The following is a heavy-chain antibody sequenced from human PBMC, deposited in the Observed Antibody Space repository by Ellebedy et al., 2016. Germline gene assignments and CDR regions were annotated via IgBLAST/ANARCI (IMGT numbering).Heavy chain of an antibody. Sequence: SETLSLTCTVSGGSIINYYWTWIRQPPGKGLDWIGYIYSNGGTNYNPSLKSRVTISLDTSRNQVSLNLSPVTAADTAVYYCARSPSPSIWPFDYWGQGTLVTVSS. CDR2: IYSNGGT. V-gene: IGHV4-59*08. J-gene: IGHJ4*02. CDR3: ARSPSPSIWPFDY. D-gene: IGHD6-6*01. CDR1: GGSIINYY.